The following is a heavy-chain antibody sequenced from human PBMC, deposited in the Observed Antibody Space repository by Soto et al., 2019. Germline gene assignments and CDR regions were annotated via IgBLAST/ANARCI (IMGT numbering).Heavy chain of an antibody. CDR2: INPSGGST. CDR3: ARDRTNHYSQDAFDI. V-gene: IGHV1-46*01. J-gene: IGHJ3*02. Sequence: ASVKVSCKASGYTFTSYYMHWVRQAPGQGLEWMGIINPSGGSTSYAQKFQGRVTMTRDTSTSTVYMELSSLRSEDTAVYYCARDRTNHYSQDAFDIWGQGTMVTVS. CDR1: GYTFTSYY. D-gene: IGHD2-15*01.